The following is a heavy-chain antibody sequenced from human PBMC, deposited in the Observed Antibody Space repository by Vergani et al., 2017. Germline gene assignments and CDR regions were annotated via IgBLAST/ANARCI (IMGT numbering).Heavy chain of an antibody. CDR2: INHSGST. J-gene: IGHJ6*03. CDR1: GGPFSGYY. CDR3: ARSVSAGYYYYDMDV. Sequence: QVQLQQWGAGLLTPSETLSLTCAVYGGPFSGYYWSWIRQPPGKGLGWIGEINHSGSTNYNPSLKSLVTISVDTSKNQFSLKLSSVTAADTAVYYCARSVSAGYYYYDMDVWGKGTTVTVSS. V-gene: IGHV4-34*01.